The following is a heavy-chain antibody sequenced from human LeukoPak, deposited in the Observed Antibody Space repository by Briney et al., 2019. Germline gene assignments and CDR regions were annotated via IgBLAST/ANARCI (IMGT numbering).Heavy chain of an antibody. CDR3: ARGLFYPRFWPYYYYYYMDV. J-gene: IGHJ6*03. CDR1: GYTFTSYD. D-gene: IGHD3-3*01. V-gene: IGHV1-8*01. Sequence: VSVKVSCKASGYTFTSYDINWVRQATGQGLEWMGWMNPNSGNTGYAQKFQGRVTMTRNTSISTAYMELSSLRSEDTAVYYCARGLFYPRFWPYYYYYYMDVWGKGTTVTVSS. CDR2: MNPNSGNT.